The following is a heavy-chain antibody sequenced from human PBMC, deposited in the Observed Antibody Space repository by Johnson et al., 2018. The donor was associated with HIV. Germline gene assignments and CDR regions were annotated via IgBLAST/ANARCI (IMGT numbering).Heavy chain of an antibody. Sequence: EVQLLESGGGVVQPGRSLRLSCAASGFTFSTYAMHWVRQAPGKGLEYVSAISNNGGTTYYANSVEGRFTISRDNFKNALYLQMDSLRAEDTAVYYCAIPYLYDSNIYHWGQGTMVTVSS. CDR3: AIPYLYDSNIYH. D-gene: IGHD3-22*01. CDR2: ISNNGGTT. CDR1: GFTFSTYA. J-gene: IGHJ3*01. V-gene: IGHV3-64*01.